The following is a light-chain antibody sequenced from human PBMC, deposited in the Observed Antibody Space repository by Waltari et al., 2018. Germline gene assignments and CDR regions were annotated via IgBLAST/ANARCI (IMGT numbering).Light chain of an antibody. CDR2: DAS. J-gene: IGKJ4*01. CDR3: QQRTDWPPLT. V-gene: IGKV3-11*01. CDR1: HSVSNL. Sequence: EVVLTQSPATLSLSPGERATLSCRASHSVSNLLAWYQQKPGQAPRLLIYDASNTATGIPARFSGSGSGTDFTLTISSLEPEDFAVYYCQQRTDWPPLTFGGGTKVEIK.